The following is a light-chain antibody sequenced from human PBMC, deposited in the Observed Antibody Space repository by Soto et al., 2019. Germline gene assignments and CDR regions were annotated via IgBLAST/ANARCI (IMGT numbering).Light chain of an antibody. CDR3: QQFGSSSWT. CDR1: QSVSSSY. Sequence: ESVLTQSPGTLSLSPGEKATLSCRASQSVSSSYFAWYQQKPGQAPRLLIYGASSRATGIPDRFSGSGSGTDFTLTVSRLVPEDFAVYYCQQFGSSSWTFGQGTKVEVK. V-gene: IGKV3-20*01. J-gene: IGKJ1*01. CDR2: GAS.